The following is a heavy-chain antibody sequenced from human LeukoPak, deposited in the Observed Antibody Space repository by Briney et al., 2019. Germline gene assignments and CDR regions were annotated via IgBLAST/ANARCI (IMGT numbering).Heavy chain of an antibody. CDR3: ARAVNDYGGDFDY. CDR2: ISSSSSYI. V-gene: IGHV3-21*01. D-gene: IGHD4-23*01. CDR1: GFTFSSYS. Sequence: GGSLRLSCAASGFTFSSYSMNWVRQAPGKGLEWVSSISSSSSYIYYADSVKGRFTISRDNAKNSLYLQMNSLRAEDTAVYYCARAVNDYGGDFDYWGQGTLVTVSS. J-gene: IGHJ4*02.